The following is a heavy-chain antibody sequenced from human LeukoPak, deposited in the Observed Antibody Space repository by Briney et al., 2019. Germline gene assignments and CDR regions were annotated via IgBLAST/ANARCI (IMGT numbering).Heavy chain of an antibody. CDR2: ISGSGGST. D-gene: IGHD4-17*01. Sequence: HPGGSLRLSCAASGFTFSSYAMSWVRQAPGKGLEWVSAISGSGGSTYYADSVKGRFTISRDNSKNTLYLQMNSLRAEDTAVYYCAKAALAGESRYYYYYGMDVWGQGTTVTVSS. CDR3: AKAALAGESRYYYYYGMDV. J-gene: IGHJ6*02. V-gene: IGHV3-23*01. CDR1: GFTFSSYA.